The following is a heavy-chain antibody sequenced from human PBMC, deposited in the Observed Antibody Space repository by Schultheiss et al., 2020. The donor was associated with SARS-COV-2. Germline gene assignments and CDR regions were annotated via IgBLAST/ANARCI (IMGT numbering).Heavy chain of an antibody. Sequence: GESLKISCAASGFTFSSYAMSWVRQAPGKGLEWVSVIYSGGSTYYADSVKGRFTISRDNSKNTLYLQMNSMRAEDTAVYYCAIEDGRYDFWSGYLRDYWGQGTLVTVSS. V-gene: IGHV3-66*01. J-gene: IGHJ4*02. CDR1: GFTFSSYA. D-gene: IGHD3-3*01. CDR2: IYSGGST. CDR3: AIEDGRYDFWSGYLRDY.